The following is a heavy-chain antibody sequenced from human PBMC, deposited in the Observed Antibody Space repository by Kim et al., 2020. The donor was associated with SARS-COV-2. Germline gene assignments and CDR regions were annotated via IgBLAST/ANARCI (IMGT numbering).Heavy chain of an antibody. V-gene: IGHV4-39*01. CDR3: ARTYSSSGWYFDY. D-gene: IGHD6-19*01. CDR2: IYYSGST. J-gene: IGHJ4*02. Sequence: SETLSLTCTVSGGSISSSSYYWGWIRKPPGKGLEWIGSIYYSGSTYYNPSLKSRVTISVDTSKNQFTLNLSSVTAADTAVYYCARTYSSSGWYFDYCGQGTLVTVSS. CDR1: GGSISSSSYY.